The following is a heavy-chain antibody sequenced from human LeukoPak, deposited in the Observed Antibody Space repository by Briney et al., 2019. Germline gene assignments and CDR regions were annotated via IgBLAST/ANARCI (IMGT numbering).Heavy chain of an antibody. D-gene: IGHD3-10*01. CDR1: GYTFTSYA. J-gene: IGHJ4*02. Sequence: ASVKVSCKPSGYTFTSYAMKWVRQAPGQGLEWMGWIITSTGSPTYAQGFTGRFVFSLGTSVSTAYLQISSLKAEDTAVFHCAISGHWLWFVEDHYWGQGTLVTVSS. CDR3: AISGHWLWFVEDHY. V-gene: IGHV7-4-1*02. CDR2: IITSTGSP.